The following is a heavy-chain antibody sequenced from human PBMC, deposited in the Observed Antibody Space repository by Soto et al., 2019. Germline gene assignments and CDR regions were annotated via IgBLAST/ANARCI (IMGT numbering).Heavy chain of an antibody. D-gene: IGHD4-17*01. J-gene: IGHJ4*02. CDR1: GFAFNDPY. V-gene: IGHV3-11*01. CDR3: ARGGASVTTPFDY. Sequence: QVQLVESGGGLVKPGGSLRLSCAASGFAFNDPYMSWIRQAPRKGLEWISYISSSGSTIYYADSVKGRFTISRDNAKKSLYLQMDSLTADDTAVYYCARGGASVTTPFDYWGQGTQVTVSS. CDR2: ISSSGSTI.